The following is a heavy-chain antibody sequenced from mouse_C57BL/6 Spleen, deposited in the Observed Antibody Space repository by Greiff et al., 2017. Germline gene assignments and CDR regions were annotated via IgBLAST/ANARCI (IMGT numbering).Heavy chain of an antibody. D-gene: IGHD2-2*01. J-gene: IGHJ2*01. Sequence: EVQLQQSGAELVRPGASVKLSCTASGFNIKDYYMHWVKQRPEQGLEWIGRIDPEDGDTEYAPKFQGKATMTADTSSNTAYLQLSSLTSEDTAVYYCRGSTMVTIDYWGQGTTLTVSS. CDR2: IDPEDGDT. V-gene: IGHV14-1*01. CDR3: RGSTMVTIDY. CDR1: GFNIKDYY.